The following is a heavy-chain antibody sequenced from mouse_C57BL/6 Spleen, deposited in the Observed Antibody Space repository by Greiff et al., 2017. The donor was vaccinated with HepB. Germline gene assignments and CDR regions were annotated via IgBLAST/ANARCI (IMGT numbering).Heavy chain of an antibody. J-gene: IGHJ4*01. CDR3: ARHYGSSYDYAMDY. CDR2: INPYNGDT. V-gene: IGHV1-20*01. Sequence: EVQLQQSGPELVKPGDSVKISCKASGYSFTGYFMNWVMQSHGKSLEWIGRINPYNGDTFYTQKFKGKATLTVDKSSSTAHMELRSLTSEDSAVYYCARHYGSSYDYAMDYWGQGTSVTVSS. CDR1: GYSFTGYF. D-gene: IGHD1-1*01.